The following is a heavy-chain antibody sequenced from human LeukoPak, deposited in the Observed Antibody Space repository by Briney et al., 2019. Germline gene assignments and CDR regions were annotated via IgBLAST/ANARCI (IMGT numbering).Heavy chain of an antibody. Sequence: ASVKVSCKASGYTFTGYYMRWVRQAPGQGLEWMGRINPNSGGTNYAQKFQGRVTMTRDTSISTAYMELSRLRSDDTAVYYCARDLHTAMVPNGDYWGQGTLVTVSS. V-gene: IGHV1-2*06. J-gene: IGHJ4*02. D-gene: IGHD5-18*01. CDR1: GYTFTGYY. CDR3: ARDLHTAMVPNGDY. CDR2: INPNSGGT.